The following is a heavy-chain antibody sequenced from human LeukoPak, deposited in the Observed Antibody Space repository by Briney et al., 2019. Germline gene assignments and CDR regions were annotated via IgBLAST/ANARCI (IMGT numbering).Heavy chain of an antibody. Sequence: SETLSLTCAVYGGSFSGYYWSWIRQPPGKGLEWIGEINHSGSTNYNPSLKSRVTISVDTSKNHFSLNLSSVTAADTAVYYCARGDDYGASDAYYYSMDVWGQGTTVTVSS. J-gene: IGHJ6*02. D-gene: IGHD4-17*01. V-gene: IGHV4-34*01. CDR3: ARGDDYGASDAYYYSMDV. CDR2: INHSGST. CDR1: GGSFSGYY.